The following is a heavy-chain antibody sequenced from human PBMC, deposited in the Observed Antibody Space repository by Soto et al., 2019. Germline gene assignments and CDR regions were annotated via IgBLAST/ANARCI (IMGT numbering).Heavy chain of an antibody. J-gene: IGHJ6*03. CDR3: ARGIAAAPYYYYYYMDV. V-gene: IGHV4-59*08. CDR2: IYYSGST. Sequence: SETVSLTCTVSGGSISSYYWIWIRQPPGKGLEWIGYIYYSGSTNYNHSLKSRVTISVDTSKNQFSLKLSSVTAADTAVYYCARGIAAAPYYYYYYMDVWGKGTTVTVSS. CDR1: GGSISSYY. D-gene: IGHD6-13*01.